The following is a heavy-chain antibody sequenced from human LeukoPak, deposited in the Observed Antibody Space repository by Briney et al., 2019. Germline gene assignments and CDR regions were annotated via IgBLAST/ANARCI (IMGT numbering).Heavy chain of an antibody. CDR3: ARDSGTTEEVKFDP. J-gene: IGHJ6*04. CDR2: IYTSGTI. CDR1: GGSISSYY. D-gene: IGHD3-10*01. Sequence: SETLSLTCTVSGGSISSYYWSWIRQPAGTALEWIGRIYTSGTITYNPSLKSRVTMSVDTSKNQFSLKLSSVAAADTAVYYCARDSGTTEEVKFDPWGKGTTVTVSS. V-gene: IGHV4-4*07.